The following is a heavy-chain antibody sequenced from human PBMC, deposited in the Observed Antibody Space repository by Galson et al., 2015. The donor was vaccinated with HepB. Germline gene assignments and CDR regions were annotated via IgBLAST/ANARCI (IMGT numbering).Heavy chain of an antibody. V-gene: IGHV1-69*13. CDR2: IIPIFGTA. CDR3: ARTVYGGSRVVYFDY. D-gene: IGHD4-23*01. J-gene: IGHJ4*02. Sequence: SVKVSCKASGGTFSSYAISWVRQAPGQGLEWMGGIIPIFGTANYAQKFQGRVTITADESTSTAYMELSSLRSEDTAVYYCARTVYGGSRVVYFDYWGQGTLVTVSS. CDR1: GGTFSSYA.